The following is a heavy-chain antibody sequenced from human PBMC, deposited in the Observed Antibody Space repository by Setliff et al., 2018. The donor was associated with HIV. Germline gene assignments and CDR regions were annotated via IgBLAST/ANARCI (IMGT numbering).Heavy chain of an antibody. Sequence: SVKVSCKASGGTFSNYAISWVRQAPGQGLEWMGGIIPIFGTGMYAQKFQGRVAITADESTTTAYMELSSLRSEDTAVYYCARDPTTVMDYFDYWGQGTLVTVS. J-gene: IGHJ4*02. V-gene: IGHV1-69*13. CDR3: ARDPTTVMDYFDY. D-gene: IGHD4-17*01. CDR1: GGTFSNYA. CDR2: IIPIFGTG.